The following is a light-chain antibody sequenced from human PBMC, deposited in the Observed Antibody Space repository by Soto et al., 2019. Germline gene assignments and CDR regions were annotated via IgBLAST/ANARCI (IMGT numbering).Light chain of an antibody. CDR3: SSYSRTSTRV. V-gene: IGLV2-14*01. CDR2: EVF. Sequence: QSVLTQPASVSGSPGQSITISCTGTSSDLGGYNSVSWFQQHPDKAPKLIIYEVFNRPSGISSRFSGFKSGNTASLTISGLQAEDEADYYCSSYSRTSTRVFGTGTKVTV. J-gene: IGLJ1*01. CDR1: SSDLGGYNS.